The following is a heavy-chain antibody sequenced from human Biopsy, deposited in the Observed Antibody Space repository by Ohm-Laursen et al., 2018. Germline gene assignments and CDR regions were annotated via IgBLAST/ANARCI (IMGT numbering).Heavy chain of an antibody. CDR1: GATVTSYA. CDR2: IDPFTGVT. V-gene: IGHV1-69*04. D-gene: IGHD1-26*01. CDR3: ATDARWDLSLDAFHV. J-gene: IGHJ3*01. Sequence: GASVKVSCKASGATVTSYAISWVRQAPGQGLEWMGRIDPFTGVTNYAHNFQGRVTITADRSTPTAYVEVSSLRSDDTAVFYCATDARWDLSLDAFHVWGQGTKATVSS.